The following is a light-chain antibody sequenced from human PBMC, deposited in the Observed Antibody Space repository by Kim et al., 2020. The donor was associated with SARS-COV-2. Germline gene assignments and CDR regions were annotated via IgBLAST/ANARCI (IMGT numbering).Light chain of an antibody. V-gene: IGLV2-8*01. J-gene: IGLJ3*02. CDR2: EVS. CDR3: CSYAANNNVV. CDR1: SSDIGGYKY. Sequence: GQSVTISCTGTSSDIGGYKYVSWYQKHPGKVPKLMIYEVSKRPSGVPDRFSGSKSGNTASLTVSGLQAEDEADYYCCSYAANNNVVFGGGTKVTVL.